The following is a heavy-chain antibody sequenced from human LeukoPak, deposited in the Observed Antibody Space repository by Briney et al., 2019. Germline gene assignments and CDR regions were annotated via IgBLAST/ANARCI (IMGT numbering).Heavy chain of an antibody. Sequence: GGSLRLSCAASGFTFSSYSMNSVRQAPGKGREWLSSISSSSSYIYYADSVKGRFTISRDNAKNTLYLQMNSLRAEDTAVYYCARDFLSGYEPGYSWGQGTLVTVSS. D-gene: IGHD6-25*01. CDR2: ISSSSSYI. J-gene: IGHJ4*02. V-gene: IGHV3-21*01. CDR1: GFTFSSYS. CDR3: ARDFLSGYEPGYS.